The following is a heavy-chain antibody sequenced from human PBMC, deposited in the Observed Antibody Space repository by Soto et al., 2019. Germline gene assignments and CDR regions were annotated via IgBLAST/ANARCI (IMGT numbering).Heavy chain of an antibody. Sequence: QVQLQESGPGLVKPSETLSLTCTVSGGSISSYYWSWIRQPPGKGLEWIGYIYYSGSTNYNPSLKRRVTISVDTSKNQFSLKLSSVTAADTAVYYCALISAVWFGEPWGDYWGQGTLVTVSS. CDR1: GGSISSYY. V-gene: IGHV4-59*01. D-gene: IGHD3-10*01. J-gene: IGHJ4*02. CDR2: IYYSGST. CDR3: ALISAVWFGEPWGDY.